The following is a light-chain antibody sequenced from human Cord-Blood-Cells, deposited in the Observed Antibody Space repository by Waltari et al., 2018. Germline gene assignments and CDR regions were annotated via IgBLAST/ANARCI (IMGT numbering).Light chain of an antibody. CDR1: SSDVGGYTY. Sequence: QSALSQPASVSGSPGQSVTLSCTGTSSDVGGYTYVSWYQQHPGKAPKLMIYDVSNRPSGVSNRFPGSKSGNTASLAISGLQAEDEADYYCSSYTSSSTVVFGGGTKLTVL. V-gene: IGLV2-14*01. CDR3: SSYTSSSTVV. J-gene: IGLJ2*01. CDR2: DVS.